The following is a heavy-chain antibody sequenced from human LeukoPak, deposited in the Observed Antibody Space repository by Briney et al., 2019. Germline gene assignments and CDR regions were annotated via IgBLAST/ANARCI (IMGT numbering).Heavy chain of an antibody. J-gene: IGHJ4*02. CDR2: IYYSASI. V-gene: IGHV4-39*07. CDR3: ARSGYTGYSTSPYYFEY. CDR1: GVSICTITYY. Sequence: SETLSLTCTVSGVSICTITYYWGWVRQSPEKGLEWLATIYYSASIYYSPSLKSRLTISIDTSKNQISLKLNSVTAADTAVYYCARSGYTGYSTSPYYFEYWGQGSLVTVSS. D-gene: IGHD6-13*01.